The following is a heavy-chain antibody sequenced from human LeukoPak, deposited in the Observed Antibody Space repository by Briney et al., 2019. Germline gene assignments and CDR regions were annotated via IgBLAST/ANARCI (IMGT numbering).Heavy chain of an antibody. CDR3: AKSQDGGRLFHFDY. V-gene: IGHV3-23*01. D-gene: IGHD1-26*01. CDR1: GFTFSSNA. CDR2: ISGSGSST. J-gene: IGHJ4*02. Sequence: GGSLRLSCAASGFTFSSNAMGWVRQAPGKGLEWVSAISGSGSSTYYADSVKGRFTISRDNSKNTLYLQMNSLRAEDTAVYFCAKSQDGGRLFHFDYWGQGTLVTVSS.